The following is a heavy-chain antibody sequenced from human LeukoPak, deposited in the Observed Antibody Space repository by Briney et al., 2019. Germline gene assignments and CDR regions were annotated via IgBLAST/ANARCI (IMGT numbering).Heavy chain of an antibody. CDR3: AGLRSTVAWASFDY. J-gene: IGHJ4*02. CDR1: GSISSYY. D-gene: IGHD4-23*01. Sequence: SETLSLTCIVSGSISSYYWTWIRQPPGKGLEWIGHSYFTGNPNYNPSLKGRVTISVDPPKNQFSLKLTSVTAADTAVYYCAGLRSTVAWASFDYWGQGSLVTVSS. V-gene: IGHV4-59*08. CDR2: SYFTGNP.